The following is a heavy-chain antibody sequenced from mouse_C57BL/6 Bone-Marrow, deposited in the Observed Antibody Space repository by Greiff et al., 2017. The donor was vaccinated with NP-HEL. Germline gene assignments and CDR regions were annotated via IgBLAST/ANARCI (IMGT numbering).Heavy chain of an antibody. CDR2: NYPRSGNT. CDR3: ARLVASFDY. CDR1: GYTFTSYG. Sequence: QVQLQQSGAELARPGASVKLSCKASGYTFTSYGISWVKQRTGQGLEWIGENYPRSGNTYYNEKFKGKATLTADKSSSTAYMELRSLTSEDSAVYFCARLVASFDYWGQGTTLTVSS. V-gene: IGHV1-81*01. J-gene: IGHJ2*01. D-gene: IGHD1-1*01.